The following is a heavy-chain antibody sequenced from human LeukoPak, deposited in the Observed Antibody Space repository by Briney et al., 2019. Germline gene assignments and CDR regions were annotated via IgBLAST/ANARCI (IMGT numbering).Heavy chain of an antibody. D-gene: IGHD2-21*01. CDR3: STAPIPEYYFDS. CDR2: IHRRSGGT. Sequence: ASVKVSCQPSRDSFARDYLHWVRQAPGQGPEGVGCIHRRSGGTTYSQKFRGRVAMTIDTSMSTAYMDLSRLTSDDTAMYYCSTAPIPEYYFDSWGQGTLVTVSS. J-gene: IGHJ4*02. V-gene: IGHV1-2*02. CDR1: RDSFARDY.